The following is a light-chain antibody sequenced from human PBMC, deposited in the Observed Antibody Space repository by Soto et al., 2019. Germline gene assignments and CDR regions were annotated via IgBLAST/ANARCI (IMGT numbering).Light chain of an antibody. CDR1: SSNIGNNY. Sequence: QSVLTQPPSVSAAPGQQVTISCSGSSSNIGNNYVSWYQQPPGTAPKLLIYDNNKRPSRIPDRFSGSKSGTSATLGITGLQTGDEADYYCGTWDSSLSAGGVFGGGTKLTVL. CDR2: DNN. V-gene: IGLV1-51*01. CDR3: GTWDSSLSAGGV. J-gene: IGLJ2*01.